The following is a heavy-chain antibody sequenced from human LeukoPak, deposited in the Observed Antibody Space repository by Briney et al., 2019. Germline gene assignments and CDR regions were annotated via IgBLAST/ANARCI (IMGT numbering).Heavy chain of an antibody. CDR1: GFTFSDYY. D-gene: IGHD3-22*01. V-gene: IGHV3-11*01. Sequence: GGSLRLSCAASGFTFSDYYMSWIRQAPGKGLEWVSYISSSGSTIYYADSVKGRFTISRDNAKNSLYLQMNSPRAEDTAVYYCASRRSHYYDSSGYEYFDYWGQGTLVTVSS. J-gene: IGHJ4*02. CDR2: ISSSGSTI. CDR3: ASRRSHYYDSSGYEYFDY.